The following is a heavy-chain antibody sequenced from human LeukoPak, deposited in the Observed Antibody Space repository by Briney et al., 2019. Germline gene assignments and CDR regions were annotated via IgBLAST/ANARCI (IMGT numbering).Heavy chain of an antibody. Sequence: ASVTVACKASGYIFTTYDINWVRQATGQGLEWMGWMNPNRGNTGYAQNFQGRVTMTRNTSISPAYMELSSLRSEDTAVYYCARGYYDTNGYYYRLDFWGQGTLLTVSS. CDR1: GYIFTTYD. CDR3: ARGYYDTNGYYYRLDF. V-gene: IGHV1-8*01. CDR2: MNPNRGNT. J-gene: IGHJ4*02. D-gene: IGHD3-22*01.